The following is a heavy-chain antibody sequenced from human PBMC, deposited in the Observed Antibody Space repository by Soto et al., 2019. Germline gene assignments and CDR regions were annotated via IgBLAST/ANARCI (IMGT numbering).Heavy chain of an antibody. CDR3: ARRKERSGPHYFDS. Sequence: ASVKVSCKASGYTFITYDIHWVREATGQGLEWMGLMNPSNGNAGYAQKFQGRVTMTRNTSISTAYMYLSSLRSEDTAVYFCARRKERSGPHYFDSWGQGTLVTVSS. J-gene: IGHJ4*02. V-gene: IGHV1-8*01. CDR2: MNPSNGNA. D-gene: IGHD6-25*01. CDR1: GYTFITYD.